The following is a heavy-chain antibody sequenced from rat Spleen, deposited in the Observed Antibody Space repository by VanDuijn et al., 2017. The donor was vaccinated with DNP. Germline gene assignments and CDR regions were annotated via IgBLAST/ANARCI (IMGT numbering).Heavy chain of an antibody. V-gene: IGHV2-19*01. CDR2: IASGGST. CDR1: GFSLTDYN. J-gene: IGHJ4*01. CDR3: TRDRLGAMDA. D-gene: IGHD5-1*01. Sequence: QVQLKESGPGMVQPSQTLSLTCTVSGFSLTDYNILWVRQFPGKVLEWVAAIASGGSTFYNSGLKSRLRISRDTSKSQVFLQMNSLQTEDSAIYFCTRDRLGAMDAWGQGTSVTVSS.